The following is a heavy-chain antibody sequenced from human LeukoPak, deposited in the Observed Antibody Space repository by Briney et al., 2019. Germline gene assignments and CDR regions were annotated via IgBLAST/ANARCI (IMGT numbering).Heavy chain of an antibody. Sequence: GGSLRLSCAASGFTFSSYWMHWVRQAPGKGLVWVSRINSDGSSTSYADSVKGRFTISRDNAKNTLYLQMNSLRAEDTAVYYCAREGSYGFWSDPSGDLDYWGQGTLVTVSS. D-gene: IGHD3-3*01. J-gene: IGHJ4*02. CDR3: AREGSYGFWSDPSGDLDY. CDR2: INSDGSST. CDR1: GFTFSSYW. V-gene: IGHV3-74*01.